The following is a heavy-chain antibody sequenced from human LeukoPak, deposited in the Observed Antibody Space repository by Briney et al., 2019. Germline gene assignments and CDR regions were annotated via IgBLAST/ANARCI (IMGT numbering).Heavy chain of an antibody. J-gene: IGHJ6*02. CDR2: ISSSSSYI. D-gene: IGHD1-26*01. Sequence: GGSLRLSCAASGFTFSSYSMNWVRQAPGKGLEWVSSISSSSSYIYYADSVKGRFTISIDNAKNSLYLQMNSLRAEDTAVYYCARKWELLNYYYGMDVWGQGTTVTVSS. CDR1: GFTFSSYS. V-gene: IGHV3-21*01. CDR3: ARKWELLNYYYGMDV.